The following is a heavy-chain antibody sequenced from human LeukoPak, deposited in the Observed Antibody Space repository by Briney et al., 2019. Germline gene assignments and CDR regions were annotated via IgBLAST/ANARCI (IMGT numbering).Heavy chain of an antibody. V-gene: IGHV3-66*01. CDR3: ATYGSGSPLDGY. J-gene: IGHJ4*02. CDR2: IYSDVTT. Sequence: GGSLRLSCAASGSTVSINYMAWVRQAPGKGLEWVSTIYSDVTTYYADSVKGRFTTSRDNSKNTLYLHMNSLRVEDTAVYYCATYGSGSPLDGYWGQGTLVTVSS. CDR1: GSTVSINY. D-gene: IGHD3-10*01.